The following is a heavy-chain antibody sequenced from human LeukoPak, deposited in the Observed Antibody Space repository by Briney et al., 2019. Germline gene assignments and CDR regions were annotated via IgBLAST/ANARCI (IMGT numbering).Heavy chain of an antibody. CDR2: ISSSSTYI. J-gene: IGHJ4*02. CDR1: GFTFSSYS. V-gene: IGHV3-21*01. CDR3: ARDRTDRLAYCGGDCYSDY. D-gene: IGHD2-21*02. Sequence: GGSLRLSCAGSGFTFSSYSKNWVRQAPGKGLEWVSSISSSSTYIYYADSLKGRFTISRDNAKNSLYLQMNSLRAEDTAVYYCARDRTDRLAYCGGDCYSDYWGQGTLVTVSS.